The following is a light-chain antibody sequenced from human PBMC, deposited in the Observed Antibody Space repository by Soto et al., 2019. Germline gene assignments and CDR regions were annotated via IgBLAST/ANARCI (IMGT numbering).Light chain of an antibody. J-gene: IGKJ1*01. CDR2: AAS. CDR1: QGISSY. CDR3: QQYNHWPLM. V-gene: IGKV1-8*01. Sequence: AIRMTQSPSSFSASTGDRVTITCRASQGISSYLAWYQQKPGKAPKLLIYAASTLQSGVPSRFSGSGSGTDFTLTISSLQPEDFAVYYCQQYNHWPLMFGQGTKVDIK.